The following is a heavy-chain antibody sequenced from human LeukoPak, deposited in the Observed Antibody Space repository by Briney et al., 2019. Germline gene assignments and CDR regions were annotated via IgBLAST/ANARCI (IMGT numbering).Heavy chain of an antibody. V-gene: IGHV4-59*02. D-gene: IGHD6-6*01. CDR3: ARASRIAAYGMDV. J-gene: IGHJ6*02. CDR2: IYYSGST. Sequence: SETLSLTCTVSGGSVSSYYWSWIRQPPGKGLEWIGYIYYSGSTNYNPSLKSRVTISVDTSKNQFSLKLSSVTAADTAVYSCARASRIAAYGMDVWGQGTTVTVSS. CDR1: GGSVSSYY.